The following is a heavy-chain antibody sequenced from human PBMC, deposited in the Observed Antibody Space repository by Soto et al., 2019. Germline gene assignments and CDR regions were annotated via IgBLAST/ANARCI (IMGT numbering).Heavy chain of an antibody. CDR3: AKEMGFCTTTSCHAGPLYYYMDV. V-gene: IGHV4-59*01. J-gene: IGHJ6*03. CDR1: GGSISSYH. CDR2: VYRGGST. Sequence: TLSLTCTVSGGSISSYHWTWIRQPPGKGLEWLGDVYRGGSTNYNPSLRSRLTMSVDTSNNQFSLRLSSVTAADTAVYYCAKEMGFCTTTSCHAGPLYYYMDVWGKGTTVTVSS. D-gene: IGHD2-2*01.